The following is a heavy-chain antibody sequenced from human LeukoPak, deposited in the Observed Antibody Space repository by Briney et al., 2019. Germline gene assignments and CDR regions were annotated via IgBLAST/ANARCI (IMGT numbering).Heavy chain of an antibody. Sequence: SETLSLTCTVSGGSISSYYWSWIRQPPGKGLEWIGYIYYSGSTNYNPSLKSRVTISVDTSKNQFSLKLSSVTAADTAVYYCAGSAGWAIAAAGRFDYWGQGTLVTVSS. V-gene: IGHV4-59*12. J-gene: IGHJ4*02. CDR3: AGSAGWAIAAAGRFDY. CDR1: GGSISSYY. D-gene: IGHD6-13*01. CDR2: IYYSGST.